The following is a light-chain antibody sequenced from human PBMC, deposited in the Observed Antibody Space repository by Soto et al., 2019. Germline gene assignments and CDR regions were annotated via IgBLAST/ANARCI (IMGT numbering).Light chain of an antibody. V-gene: IGKV3-20*01. CDR1: QSVTSTH. Sequence: EIVWTQSPGTLSLSSGERATLSCRASQSVTSTHLAWYQQKPGQAPRLLIYGVSSRATGIPDRFSGSGSGTDFTLTISRLEPEDFAVYYCQQYGISPRTFGQGTKVDIK. CDR2: GVS. CDR3: QQYGISPRT. J-gene: IGKJ1*01.